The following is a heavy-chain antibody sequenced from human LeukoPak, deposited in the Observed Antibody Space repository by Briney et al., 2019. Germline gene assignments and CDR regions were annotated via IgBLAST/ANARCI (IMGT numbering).Heavy chain of an antibody. D-gene: IGHD4-17*01. Sequence: ASVKVSCKASGYTFTGYYMHWVRQAPGQGLEWMGWINPNSGGTNYAQKFQGRVTMTRDTSISTAYMELSRLRSDDTAVYYCARAGDYGDYAFDYWGQGTLVTVSS. CDR1: GYTFTGYY. V-gene: IGHV1-2*02. J-gene: IGHJ4*02. CDR2: INPNSGGT. CDR3: ARAGDYGDYAFDY.